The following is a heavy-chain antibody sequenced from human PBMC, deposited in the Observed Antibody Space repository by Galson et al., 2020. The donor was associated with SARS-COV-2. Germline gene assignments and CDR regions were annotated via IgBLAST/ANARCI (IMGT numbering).Heavy chain of an antibody. CDR3: VRDTGYPYYYMDV. J-gene: IGHJ6*03. Sequence: SETLSLTCSVSGGPMTSKTDYWSWIRQPPGRGLEWVGYVDYSGSTSYNSSLEGRLSISIDTSDNQFSLRLRSMTAADTAVYFCVRDTGYPYYYMDVWGKETTVTVSS. CDR2: VDYSGST. CDR1: GGPMTSKTDY. V-gene: IGHV4-30-4*01. D-gene: IGHD3-16*02.